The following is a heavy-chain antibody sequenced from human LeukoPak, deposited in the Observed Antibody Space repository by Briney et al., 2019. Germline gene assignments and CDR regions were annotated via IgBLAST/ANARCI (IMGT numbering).Heavy chain of an antibody. CDR3: ARVLKGVLGWFDP. Sequence: PSETLSPTCTVSGGSISSHYWSWIRQPPGKGLEWIGYIYYSGSTNYNPSLKSRVTVSVDTSKNQFSLKLSSVTAADTAVYYCARVLKGVLGWFDPWGQGTLVTVSS. V-gene: IGHV4-59*11. CDR2: IYYSGST. D-gene: IGHD3-16*02. J-gene: IGHJ5*02. CDR1: GGSISSHY.